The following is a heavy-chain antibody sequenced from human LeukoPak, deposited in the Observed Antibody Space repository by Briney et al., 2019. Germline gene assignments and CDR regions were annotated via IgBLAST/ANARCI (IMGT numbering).Heavy chain of an antibody. Sequence: ASVKVSCKTSGYTFTNYHIHWVRQAPGQEPEWMGIIHPDGGGTTYAQKFQGRVTVTRDTSTSTVYMELSSLRSEDTAVYYCARDVSDCSGGSCYSYFDYWGQGSLVTVSS. CDR1: GYTFTNYH. CDR3: ARDVSDCSGGSCYSYFDY. CDR2: IHPDGGGT. D-gene: IGHD2-15*01. V-gene: IGHV1-46*01. J-gene: IGHJ4*02.